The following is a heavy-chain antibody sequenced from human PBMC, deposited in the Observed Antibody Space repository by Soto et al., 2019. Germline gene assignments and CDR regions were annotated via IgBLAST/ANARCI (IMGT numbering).Heavy chain of an antibody. Sequence: PGGSLRLSCAASGFLFSMSAMNWVRQAPGKGLEWVSSISISSSYIYYADSVKGRFTISRDNAKNSLYLQMNSLRAEDTAVYYCARINSGWGPLSNYPFDYWGQGAXVTVSS. D-gene: IGHD6-19*01. CDR1: GFLFSMSA. V-gene: IGHV3-21*01. CDR3: ARINSGWGPLSNYPFDY. CDR2: ISISSSYI. J-gene: IGHJ4*02.